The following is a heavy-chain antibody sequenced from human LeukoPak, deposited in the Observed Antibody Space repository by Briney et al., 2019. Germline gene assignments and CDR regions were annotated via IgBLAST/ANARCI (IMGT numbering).Heavy chain of an antibody. CDR2: ISAYNGNT. Sequence: ASVKVSCKASGYTFTSYGISWVRQAPGQGLEWMGWISAYNGNTNYAQKLQGRVTMTTDTSTSTAYMELRSLRSDDTAVYYCARAPTTVTTRRAYYYYGMGVWGQGTTVTVSS. CDR3: ARAPTTVTTRRAYYYYGMGV. V-gene: IGHV1-18*01. D-gene: IGHD4-17*01. J-gene: IGHJ6*02. CDR1: GYTFTSYG.